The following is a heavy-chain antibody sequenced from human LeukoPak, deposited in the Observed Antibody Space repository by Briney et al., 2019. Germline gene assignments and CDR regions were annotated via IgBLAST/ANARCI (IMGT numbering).Heavy chain of an antibody. J-gene: IGHJ6*03. CDR2: ISGSGSTI. CDR3: AKEGPVRFYYYYYMDV. V-gene: IGHV3-11*01. CDR1: GFTFSDYY. Sequence: GGSLRLSCAASGFTFSDYYMSWVRQAPGKGLEWVSYISGSGSTIYYADSVKGRFTISRDNSKNTLYLQMNSLRAEDTAVYYCAKEGPVRFYYYYYMDVWGKGTTVTVSS. D-gene: IGHD3-16*01.